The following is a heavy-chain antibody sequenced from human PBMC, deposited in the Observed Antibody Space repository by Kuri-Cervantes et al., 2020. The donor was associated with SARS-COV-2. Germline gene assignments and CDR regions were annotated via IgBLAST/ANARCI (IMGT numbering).Heavy chain of an antibody. D-gene: IGHD2/OR15-2a*01. CDR2: ISSSSSTI. CDR1: GFTFSSYW. Sequence: GGSLRLSCAASGFTFSSYWMSWVRQAPGKGLEWVSYISSSSSTIYYADSVKGRFTISRDNAKNSLYLQMNSLRAEDTAVYYCARDNRDSAFVFDYWGQGTLVTVSS. CDR3: ARDNRDSAFVFDY. J-gene: IGHJ4*02. V-gene: IGHV3-48*01.